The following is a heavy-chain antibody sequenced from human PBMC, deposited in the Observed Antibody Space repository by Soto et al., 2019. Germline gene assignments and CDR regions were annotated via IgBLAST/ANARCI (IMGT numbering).Heavy chain of an antibody. D-gene: IGHD6-13*01. CDR2: VHYSGST. J-gene: IGHJ4*01. Sequence: PSETLSLTCTVSADSISGHYCSWIRQPPGKGLEWIGYVHYSGSTYYNPSLQSRVTISIDTSTNQFSLKLSSVTAADTAMYYCARLKGQQLIQTIYYFDYLGHGTLVTGSS. CDR1: ADSISGHY. V-gene: IGHV4-59*08. CDR3: ARLKGQQLIQTIYYFDY.